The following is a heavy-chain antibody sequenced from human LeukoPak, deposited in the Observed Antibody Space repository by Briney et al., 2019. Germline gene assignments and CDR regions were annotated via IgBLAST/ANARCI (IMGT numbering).Heavy chain of an antibody. J-gene: IGHJ6*02. V-gene: IGHV1-18*01. CDR1: GHSFTSCG. CDR2: ISAYNGNT. Sequence: ASVKVSCKASGHSFTSCGISWVRQAPGQGLEWMGWISAYNGNTMYAQKLQGRVTMTTDTSTSTAYMELRSLRSDDTAVYYCARSTVRRGLLWFGELLDYYYGMDVWGQGTTVTVSS. D-gene: IGHD3-10*01. CDR3: ARSTVRRGLLWFGELLDYYYGMDV.